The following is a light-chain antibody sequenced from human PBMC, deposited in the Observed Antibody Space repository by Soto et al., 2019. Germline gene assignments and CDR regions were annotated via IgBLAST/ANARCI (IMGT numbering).Light chain of an antibody. Sequence: EIVLTQSPDTLSLSPGERATLSCRASQSFTSTYLAWYQQQPGQAPRLLLYGASNRATGIPDRFSGSGSGTDFTLTISRLEPEDVAVYYCHQFGSSPLTFGGGTKVDI. CDR2: GAS. J-gene: IGKJ4*01. CDR1: QSFTSTY. V-gene: IGKV3-20*01. CDR3: HQFGSSPLT.